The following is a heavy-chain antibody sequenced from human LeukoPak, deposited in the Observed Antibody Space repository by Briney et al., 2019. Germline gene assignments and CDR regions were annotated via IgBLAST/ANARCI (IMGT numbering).Heavy chain of an antibody. Sequence: ASVKVSCKASGYTFTSYGISWVRQAPGQGLEWMGWISAYNGNTNYAQKFQGRVTMTTDSSTSTAYMELRSLRSDDTAVYFCAREGAVATYVYYFDYWGQGTLVTVSS. J-gene: IGHJ4*02. CDR2: ISAYNGNT. V-gene: IGHV1-18*01. D-gene: IGHD5-12*01. CDR1: GYTFTSYG. CDR3: AREGAVATYVYYFDY.